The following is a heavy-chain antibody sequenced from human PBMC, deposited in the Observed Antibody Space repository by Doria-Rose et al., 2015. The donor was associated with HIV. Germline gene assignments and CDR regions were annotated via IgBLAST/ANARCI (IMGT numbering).Heavy chain of an antibody. CDR3: ARGLLRGGWNDVDYYYGMDV. D-gene: IGHD1-1*01. CDR2: INHSGST. CDR1: GGSFSGYY. V-gene: IGHV4-34*01. J-gene: IGHJ6*02. Sequence: QVQLQESGAGLVKPSETLSLTCAVFGGSFSGYYWSWIRQPPGKGLEWIGEINHSGSTNSQPSLKRRVTLSLDTSKILFSLKLSSVTAADTAVYYCARGLLRGGWNDVDYYYGMDVWGQGTTVTVSS.